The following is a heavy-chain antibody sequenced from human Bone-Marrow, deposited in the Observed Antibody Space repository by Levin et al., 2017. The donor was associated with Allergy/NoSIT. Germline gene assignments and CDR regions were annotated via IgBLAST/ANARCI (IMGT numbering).Heavy chain of an antibody. CDR2: ISDGSTLA. CDR3: VRMRGGFRSGWFLEE. V-gene: IGHV3-11*03. CDR1: GNINAAY. J-gene: IGHJ4*02. Sequence: GGSLRLSCEASGNINAAYMSWVRQAPGKALEWISYISDGSTLATYAQSVKGRFIISRDNAKRSLYLEMNSLRAEDTAVYHCVRMRGGFRSGWFLEEWGQGTLVTVSS. D-gene: IGHD3-22*01.